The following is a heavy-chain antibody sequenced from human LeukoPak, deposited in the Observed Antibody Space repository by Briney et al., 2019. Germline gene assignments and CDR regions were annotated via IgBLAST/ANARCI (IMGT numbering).Heavy chain of an antibody. CDR2: IIPIFGTA. CDR3: ARAPYDSSRAGDTFDI. V-gene: IGHV1-69*06. D-gene: IGHD3-22*01. Sequence: SVKVSCKASGGTFSSYAISWVRQAPGQGLEWMGGIIPIFGTANYAQKFQGRVTITADKSTSTAYMELSSLRSEDTAVYYCARAPYDSSRAGDTFDIWGQGTMVTVSS. J-gene: IGHJ3*02. CDR1: GGTFSSYA.